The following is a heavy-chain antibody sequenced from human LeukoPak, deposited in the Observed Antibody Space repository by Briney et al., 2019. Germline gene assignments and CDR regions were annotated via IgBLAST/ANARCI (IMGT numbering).Heavy chain of an antibody. J-gene: IGHJ6*02. CDR1: GGSISSADYY. CDR2: IYYSGST. Sequence: SQTLSLTCTVSGGSISSADYYWSWIRQPPAKGLEWIGYIYYSGSTYYNPSLKSRVTISVDSSKNQFSLKLSSVTAADTAVYHCARDNWNYGSSMDVWGQGTTVTVSS. D-gene: IGHD1-7*01. CDR3: ARDNWNYGSSMDV. V-gene: IGHV4-30-4*01.